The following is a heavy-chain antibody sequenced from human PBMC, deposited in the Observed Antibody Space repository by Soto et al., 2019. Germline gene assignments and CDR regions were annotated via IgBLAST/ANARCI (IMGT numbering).Heavy chain of an antibody. D-gene: IGHD2-21*01. V-gene: IGHV2-5*02. CDR2: IYWDDDK. Sequence: GPTLVNPTQSLTLTCSFSGFSLTTTEVAVGWIRQPPGKALEWLALIYWDDDKRYSPSLKGSLTITKDTAKNQVVLTMTNMDPVDTATYYCAHTPFFGDKLDYWGQGALVTVSS. CDR1: GFSLTTTEVA. J-gene: IGHJ4*02. CDR3: AHTPFFGDKLDY.